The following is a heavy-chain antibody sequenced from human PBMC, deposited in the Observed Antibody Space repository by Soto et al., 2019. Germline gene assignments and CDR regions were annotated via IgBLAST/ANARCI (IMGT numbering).Heavy chain of an antibody. CDR3: ARDYYDSSGYSAPDY. Sequence: ASVKVSCKASGYTFTSYGISWVRQAPGQGLEWMGWISAYNGSTNYAQKLQGRVTMTTDTSTSTVYMELRSLRSEDTAVYYCARDYYDSSGYSAPDYWGQGTLVTVSS. V-gene: IGHV1-18*01. CDR1: GYTFTSYG. D-gene: IGHD3-22*01. J-gene: IGHJ4*02. CDR2: ISAYNGST.